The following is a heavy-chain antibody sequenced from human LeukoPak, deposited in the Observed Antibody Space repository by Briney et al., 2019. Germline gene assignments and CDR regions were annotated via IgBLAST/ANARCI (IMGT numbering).Heavy chain of an antibody. J-gene: IGHJ6*03. V-gene: IGHV3-64*01. Sequence: GGSLRLSCAASGFTFSSYAMHWVRQAPGKGLEYVSAISSNGGSTYYANSVKGRFTISRDNSKNTLYLQMGSLRAEDMAVYYCARSTDPYCSSTSCAPNYYYYYMDVWGQGTMVTVSS. CDR2: ISSNGGST. CDR3: ARSTDPYCSSTSCAPNYYYYYMDV. CDR1: GFTFSSYA. D-gene: IGHD2-2*01.